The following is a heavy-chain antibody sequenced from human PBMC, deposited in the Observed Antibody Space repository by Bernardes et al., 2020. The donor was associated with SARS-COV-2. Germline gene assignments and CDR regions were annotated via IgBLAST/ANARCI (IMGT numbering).Heavy chain of an antibody. CDR2: INPKSGGK. J-gene: IGHJ4*02. CDR1: EYPFTAYY. V-gene: IGHV1-2*02. CDR3: ARGPPLYNPGPGWNYPMDVY. Sequence: ASVKVSCKASEYPFTAYYMHWVRQSPGQGLDWMGWINPKSGGKRYARKFQDRVTMTTDTTTGTAYMALTRLRSDDTAVYYCARGPPLYNPGPGWNYPMDVYWGQGTLVTVSS. D-gene: IGHD1-7*01.